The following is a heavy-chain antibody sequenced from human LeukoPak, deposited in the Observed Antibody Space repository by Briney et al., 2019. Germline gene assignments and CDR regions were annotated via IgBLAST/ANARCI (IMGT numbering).Heavy chain of an antibody. CDR2: IYHSGST. D-gene: IGHD3-22*01. Sequence: PSQTLSLTCTVSGGSISSGGYYWSWIRQPPGKGLEWIGYIYHSGSTYYNPSLKSRVTISVDRSKNQFSLKLSSVTAADTAVYYCARSITMIVVVPHGFDPWGQGTLVTVSS. CDR1: GGSISSGGYY. V-gene: IGHV4-30-2*01. CDR3: ARSITMIVVVPHGFDP. J-gene: IGHJ5*02.